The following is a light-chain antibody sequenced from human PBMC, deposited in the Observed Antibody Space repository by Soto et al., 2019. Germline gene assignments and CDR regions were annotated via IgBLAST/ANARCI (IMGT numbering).Light chain of an antibody. J-gene: IGKJ1*01. V-gene: IGKV3-15*01. CDR3: QQYDQWWT. Sequence: IVRTQSPATLSVSPGERATLSCRASQSVNSNLAWYHLKPGQAPRLLLYGASIRATDVPARFSGGGSGTEYTLTISSLQSEDFGVYFCQQYDQWWTFGQGTKVDI. CDR2: GAS. CDR1: QSVNSN.